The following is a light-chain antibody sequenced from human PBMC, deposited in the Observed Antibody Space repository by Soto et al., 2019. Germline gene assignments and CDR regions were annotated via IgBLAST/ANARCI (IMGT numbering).Light chain of an antibody. CDR3: HQYNNRPPT. V-gene: IGKV3-15*01. CDR2: GAF. CDR1: QSVSSS. J-gene: IGKJ5*01. Sequence: EIVMTQSPATLSVSPGERATLSCRASQSVSSSLAWYQQKPGQAPRLLIYGAFTRATGIPARFSGSGSGTEFTLTISSLQSEDFAVYYCHQYNNRPPTFGKGTELEIK.